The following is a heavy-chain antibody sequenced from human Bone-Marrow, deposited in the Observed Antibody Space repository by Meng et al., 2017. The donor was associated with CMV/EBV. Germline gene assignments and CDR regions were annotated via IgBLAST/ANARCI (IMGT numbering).Heavy chain of an antibody. D-gene: IGHD2-15*01. J-gene: IGHJ5*02. CDR2: MNPNSGNT. Sequence: ASVKVSCKASGYTFTSYDINWVRQATGQGLEWMGWMNPNSGNTGYAQKFQGRVTITRNTSISTAYMELSSLRSEDTAVYYCARGGCCSGGSPRWFDPWGQGTLATLSS. CDR3: ARGGCCSGGSPRWFDP. V-gene: IGHV1-8*03. CDR1: GYTFTSYD.